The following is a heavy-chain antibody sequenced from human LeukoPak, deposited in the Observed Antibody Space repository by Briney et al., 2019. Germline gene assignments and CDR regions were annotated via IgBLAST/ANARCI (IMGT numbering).Heavy chain of an antibody. Sequence: PGGSLRLSCAASGFTVSSNYMSWVRQAPGKGLEWVSVIYSGGSTYYADSVKGRFTISRDNSKNTLYLQMNSLRAEDTAMYYCARRAGDYSHPYDYWGQGTLVTVSS. J-gene: IGHJ4*02. D-gene: IGHD3-22*01. V-gene: IGHV3-53*01. CDR3: ARRAGDYSHPYDY. CDR2: IYSGGST. CDR1: GFTVSSNY.